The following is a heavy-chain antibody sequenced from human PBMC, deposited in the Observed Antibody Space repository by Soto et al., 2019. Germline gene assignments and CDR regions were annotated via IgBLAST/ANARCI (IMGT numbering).Heavy chain of an antibody. Sequence: PSETLSLTCTVSGGTIAPYYWSWRGQTPGKGLEWIGFIYYIGRVNYNPSLKSRVSFSVDTSKNQFSLILSSLTAADTAVYYCARYFCTRGTCYFFDYWGQGTQVTVSS. CDR2: IYYIGRV. CDR3: ARYFCTRGTCYFFDY. V-gene: IGHV4-59*01. J-gene: IGHJ4*02. D-gene: IGHD2-15*01. CDR1: GGTIAPYY.